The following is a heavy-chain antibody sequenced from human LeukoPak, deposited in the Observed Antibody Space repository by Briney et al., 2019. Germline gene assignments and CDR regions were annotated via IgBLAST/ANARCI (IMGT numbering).Heavy chain of an antibody. Sequence: SETLSLTCVVSGGSLSTHHWSWIRQSPGRGLEWIGYISDSGSTNYNPSLKSRVTISVDTSKNQFSLMLSSVTAADTAVYYCARGYDSSAYYPFNYWGQGTLVTVTS. CDR1: GGSLSTHH. J-gene: IGHJ4*02. CDR2: ISDSGST. V-gene: IGHV4-59*11. CDR3: ARGYDSSAYYPFNY. D-gene: IGHD3-22*01.